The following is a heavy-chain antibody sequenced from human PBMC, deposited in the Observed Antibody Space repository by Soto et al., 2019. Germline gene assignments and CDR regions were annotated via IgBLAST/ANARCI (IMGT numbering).Heavy chain of an antibody. J-gene: IGHJ4*02. CDR3: SRSVKLDTGLHY. CDR1: GFTLSGSA. V-gene: IGHV3-73*01. Sequence: HPGGSLRLSCAASGFTLSGSAMHWVRQASGKGLEWVGRIQIKANNYATAYAASVKGRFTISRDDLKNTAYLQMNSLKTEDTAVYYVSRSVKLDTGLHYWGPGYLVTVSS. D-gene: IGHD5-18*01. CDR2: IQIKANNYAT.